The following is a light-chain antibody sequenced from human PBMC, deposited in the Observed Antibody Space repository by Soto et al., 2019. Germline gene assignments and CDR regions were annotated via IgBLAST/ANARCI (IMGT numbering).Light chain of an antibody. V-gene: IGLV2-23*01. CDR3: CSYAGNGTLK. Sequence: QSALTQPVSVSGSPGQSITISCTGTSSDVGSYNFVSWYQQHPGKTPKVIIYEGTKRPAGVSDRLSGSKSGNTASLTISGLQAEDEDDYYCCSYAGNGTLKFGGGTKLTVL. J-gene: IGLJ2*01. CDR1: SSDVGSYNF. CDR2: EGT.